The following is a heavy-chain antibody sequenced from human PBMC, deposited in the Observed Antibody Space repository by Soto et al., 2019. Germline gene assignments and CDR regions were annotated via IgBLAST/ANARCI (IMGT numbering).Heavy chain of an antibody. CDR3: ARETSTGYYYMDV. D-gene: IGHD2-2*01. CDR1: GFSFSYYG. J-gene: IGHJ6*03. CDR2: ISTSSSNI. V-gene: IGHV3-48*01. Sequence: EVQLVESGGGLVQPGGSLRLSCAASGFSFSYYGMNWVRQAPGKGLEWGSYISTSSSNIYYADSVKGRFTISRDNAKNSLSLQMNSLRAAGTAVYYCARETSTGYYYMDVWGKGTTVTVSS.